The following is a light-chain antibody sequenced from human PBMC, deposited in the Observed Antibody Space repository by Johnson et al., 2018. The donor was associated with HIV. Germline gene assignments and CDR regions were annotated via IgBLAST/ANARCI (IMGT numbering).Light chain of an antibody. CDR1: SSNVGNNY. J-gene: IGLJ1*01. V-gene: IGLV1-51*01. CDR3: GTWDSSRRTSF. CDR2: DNN. Sequence: QSVLTQPPSVSAAPGQKVTISCSGSSSNVGNNYVSWYQQVPGTAPKLLIYDNNRRPSGIPDRFSCSKSGTSATLGITGLQTGAEADYYCGTWDSSRRTSFFGTGTTVTVL.